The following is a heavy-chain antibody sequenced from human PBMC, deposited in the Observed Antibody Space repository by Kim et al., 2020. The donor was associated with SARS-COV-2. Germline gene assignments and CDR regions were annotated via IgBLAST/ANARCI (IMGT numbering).Heavy chain of an antibody. CDR2: INHSGST. J-gene: IGHJ3*02. V-gene: IGHV4-34*01. CDR1: GGSFSGYY. CDR3: ARGPYKNWNYTRRNAFDI. D-gene: IGHD1-7*01. Sequence: SETLSLTCAVYGGSFSGYYWSWIRQPPGKGLEWIGEINHSGSTNYNPSLKSRVTISVDTSKNQFSLKLSSVTAADTAVYYCARGPYKNWNYTRRNAFDIWGQGTMVTVSS.